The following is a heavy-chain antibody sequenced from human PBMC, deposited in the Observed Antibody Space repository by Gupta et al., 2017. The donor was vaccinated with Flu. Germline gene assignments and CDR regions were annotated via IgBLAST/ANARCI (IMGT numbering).Heavy chain of an antibody. D-gene: IGHD2-2*01. Sequence: WIRQPPGKGLEWIGEINHSGSTNYNPSLKSRVTISVDTSKNQFSLKLSSVTAADTAVYYCARVESRGYCSSTSCLNWFDPWGQGTLVTVSS. CDR3: ARVESRGYCSSTSCLNWFDP. J-gene: IGHJ5*02. V-gene: IGHV4-34*01. CDR2: INHSGST.